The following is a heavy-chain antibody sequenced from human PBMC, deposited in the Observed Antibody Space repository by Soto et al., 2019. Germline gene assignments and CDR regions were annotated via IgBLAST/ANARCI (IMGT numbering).Heavy chain of an antibody. D-gene: IGHD2-21*02. CDR2: ISYSGST. Sequence: SETLSLTCTVSGGSVTSGGYYWSWLRQHPGQGLEWIVYISYSGSTHYNPSLKSRVTISVDTSKNQFSLKLSSVTAADTAVYYCATPPPYCGGDCYSLYFEHWGQGTLVTVSS. V-gene: IGHV4-31*03. CDR1: GGSVTSGGYY. J-gene: IGHJ1*01. CDR3: ATPPPYCGGDCYSLYFEH.